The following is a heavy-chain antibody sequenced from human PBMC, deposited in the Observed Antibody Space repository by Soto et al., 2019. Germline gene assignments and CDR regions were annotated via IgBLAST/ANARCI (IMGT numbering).Heavy chain of an antibody. CDR1: GFTFSTYN. Sequence: EVQLVESGEGLVQPGGSLRLSCAASGFTFSTYNMNWVRQAPGKGLEWVSYISSSGYTIYDADSVKGRFTISRDNAKNTLYLQMTSLRAEDTAVYYCARGLCSGGSCYGAIDYWGQGTLVTVSS. D-gene: IGHD2-15*01. CDR3: ARGLCSGGSCYGAIDY. V-gene: IGHV3-48*01. CDR2: ISSSGYTI. J-gene: IGHJ4*02.